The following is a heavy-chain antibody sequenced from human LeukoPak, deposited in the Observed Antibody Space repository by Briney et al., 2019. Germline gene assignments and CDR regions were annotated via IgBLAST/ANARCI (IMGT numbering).Heavy chain of an antibody. CDR3: ARCHSIAAAGFDP. CDR1: GGSISSYY. V-gene: IGHV4-59*01. Sequence: SETLSLTCTVSGGSISSYYWSWIRQPPGKGVEWIGYIYYSGSTNYNPSLKSRVTISVDTSKNQFSLKLSSVTAADTAVYYCARCHSIAAAGFDPWGQGTLVTVSS. D-gene: IGHD6-13*01. J-gene: IGHJ5*02. CDR2: IYYSGST.